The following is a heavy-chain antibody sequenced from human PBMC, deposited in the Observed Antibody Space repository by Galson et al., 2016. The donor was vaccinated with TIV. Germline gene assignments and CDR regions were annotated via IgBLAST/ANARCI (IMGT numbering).Heavy chain of an antibody. D-gene: IGHD4-17*01. V-gene: IGHV1-18*04. J-gene: IGHJ6*02. CDR1: GYTFTSTG. CDR3: MREGSTVTMHHYFGIDV. Sequence: SVKVSCKASGYTFTSTGISWVRQAPGQGLEWMGWISAYSGHTNYAQKFQGRLTMTRDTSTTTAYLELGSLRSDDTAVYYCMREGSTVTMHHYFGIDVWGQRTTVTVSS. CDR2: ISAYSGHT.